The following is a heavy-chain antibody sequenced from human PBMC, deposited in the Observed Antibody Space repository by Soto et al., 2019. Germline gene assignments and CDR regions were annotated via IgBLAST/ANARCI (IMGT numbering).Heavy chain of an antibody. CDR3: AKEFGGSGWSPFDY. CDR2: ISYDGSNK. J-gene: IGHJ4*02. Sequence: GGSLRLSCAASGFTFSSYVMHWVRQAPGKGLEWVAVISYDGSNKYYADSVKGRFTISRDNSKNTLYLQMNSLRAEDRAVYYCAKEFGGSGWSPFDYWGQGTLVTVSS. D-gene: IGHD6-19*01. V-gene: IGHV3-30*18. CDR1: GFTFSSYV.